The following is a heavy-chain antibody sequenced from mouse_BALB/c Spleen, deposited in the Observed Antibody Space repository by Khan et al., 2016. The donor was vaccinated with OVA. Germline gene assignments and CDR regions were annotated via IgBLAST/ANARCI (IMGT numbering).Heavy chain of an antibody. J-gene: IGHJ3*01. CDR2: VNPNNGDT. CDR3: ASGYDFFAY. Sequence: EVQLQQSGPDLVKPGASVKISCKASGYSFTAYYLSWVKQSHGESLEWIGRVNPNNGDTTYNQKFKGKAILTVDKSSNTAYMDLRSLTSEDSAVYYCASGYDFFAYWGQGTLVTVSA. D-gene: IGHD2-14*01. V-gene: IGHV1-26*01. CDR1: GYSFTAYY.